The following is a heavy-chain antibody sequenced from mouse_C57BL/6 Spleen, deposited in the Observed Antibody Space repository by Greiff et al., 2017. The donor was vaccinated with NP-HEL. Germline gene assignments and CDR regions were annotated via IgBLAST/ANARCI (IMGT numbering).Heavy chain of an antibody. D-gene: IGHD3-3*01. CDR3: AREGRAMDY. Sequence: QVLLQQSGAELVRPGTSVKVSCTASGYAFTNYLIAWVKQRPGQGLEWIGVINPGSGGTNYIEKFKGQVTLTADNSSSTAYMQLSSLSSEDSAVYFCAREGRAMDYWGQGTSVTVAS. CDR2: INPGSGGT. J-gene: IGHJ4*01. CDR1: GYAFTNYL. V-gene: IGHV1-54*01.